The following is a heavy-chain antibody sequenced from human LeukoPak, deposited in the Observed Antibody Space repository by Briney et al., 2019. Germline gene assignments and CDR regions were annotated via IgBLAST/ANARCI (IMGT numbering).Heavy chain of an antibody. Sequence: PSETLSLTCAVYGGSFSGYYWSWIRQPPGKGLEWIREINHSGSTNYNPSLKSRVTISVDTSKNQFSLKLSSVTAADTAVYYCARGLAAAGHNWFDPWGQGTLVTVSS. CDR3: ARGLAAAGHNWFDP. D-gene: IGHD6-13*01. CDR1: GGSFSGYY. J-gene: IGHJ5*02. CDR2: INHSGST. V-gene: IGHV4-34*01.